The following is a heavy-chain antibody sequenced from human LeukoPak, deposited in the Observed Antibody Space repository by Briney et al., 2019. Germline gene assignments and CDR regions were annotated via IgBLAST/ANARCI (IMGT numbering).Heavy chain of an antibody. D-gene: IGHD1-26*01. J-gene: IGHJ3*02. CDR2: IYTSGST. CDR1: GDSISSGSYY. Sequence: PSQTLSLTCTVSGDSISSGSYYWSWFRQPAGKGLEWIVRIYTSGSTNYNPSLKSRVTISVDTSKNQFSLKLSSVTAADTAVYYCARFIVGATDAFDIWGQGTMVTVSS. V-gene: IGHV4-61*02. CDR3: ARFIVGATDAFDI.